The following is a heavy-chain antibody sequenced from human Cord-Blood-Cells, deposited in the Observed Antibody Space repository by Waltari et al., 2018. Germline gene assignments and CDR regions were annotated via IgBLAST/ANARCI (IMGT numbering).Heavy chain of an antibody. CDR1: GFTFSSYS. V-gene: IGHV3-21*01. Sequence: EVQLVESGGGLVKPGGSLRLSCAASGFTFSSYSMNWVRKAPGKGLEWVSSISSSSSYIYYADSVKGRFTISRDNAKNSLYLQMNSLRAEDTAVYYCARPPSDRGSKYFQHWGQGTLVTVSS. D-gene: IGHD3-22*01. CDR3: ARPPSDRGSKYFQH. CDR2: ISSSSSYI. J-gene: IGHJ1*01.